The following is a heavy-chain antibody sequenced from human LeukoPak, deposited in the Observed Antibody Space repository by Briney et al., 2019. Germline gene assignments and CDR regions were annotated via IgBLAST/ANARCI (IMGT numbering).Heavy chain of an antibody. J-gene: IGHJ4*02. CDR3: ARVGYSSAWSNFDY. CDR2: VKPNSGGT. V-gene: IGHV1-2*02. CDR1: GYTFTDYY. Sequence: ASVKVSCKASGYTFTDYYIHWVRQAPGQGLEWMGWVKPNSGGTNYAQKGQGRVTMTRDTSISTAYMELSRLTSDDTAVYYCARVGYSSAWSNFDYWGQGTLVTVSS. D-gene: IGHD6-19*01.